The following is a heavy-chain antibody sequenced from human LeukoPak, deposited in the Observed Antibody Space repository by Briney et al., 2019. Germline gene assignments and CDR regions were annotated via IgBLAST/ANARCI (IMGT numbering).Heavy chain of an antibody. CDR2: INQDGGAE. D-gene: IGHD5-18*01. J-gene: IGHJ3*01. CDR3: ARDGATNGYDVLDF. V-gene: IGHV3-7*01. Sequence: PGGSLRLSCIASGFTFRNYWMAWVRQAPGKGLEWMATINQDGGAEYYVDSVKGRFTISRDNAKNSVYLQLNSLRDEDTAVYYCARDGATNGYDVLDFWGLGTMVIVSS. CDR1: GFTFRNYW.